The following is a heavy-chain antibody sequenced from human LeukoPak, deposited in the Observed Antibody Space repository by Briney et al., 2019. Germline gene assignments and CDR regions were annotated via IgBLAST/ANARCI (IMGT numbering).Heavy chain of an antibody. CDR3: ARVSGYDWESFFDY. Sequence: PSETLSLTCTVSGGSINSYYWSWIRQPPGKGLEWIGYIYYSGSTNYNPSLKSRVTISVDTSKNQFSLKLSSVIAADTAVYYCARVSGYDWESFFDYWGQGTLVTVSS. V-gene: IGHV4-59*01. J-gene: IGHJ4*02. CDR2: IYYSGST. D-gene: IGHD5-12*01. CDR1: GGSINSYY.